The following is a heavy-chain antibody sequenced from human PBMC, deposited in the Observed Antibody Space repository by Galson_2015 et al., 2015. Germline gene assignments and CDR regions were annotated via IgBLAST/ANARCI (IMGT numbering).Heavy chain of an antibody. CDR2: ISSSSSTI. D-gene: IGHD2-2*01. CDR3: ARGGYCSSASCYLYYFDY. Sequence: SLRLSCAGSGFTFSSYSMNWVRQAPGKGLEWVSYISSSSSTIYYADSVKGRFTISRDNAKNSLYLQMNSLRDEDTAVYYCARGGYCSSASCYLYYFDYWGQGTLVTVSS. V-gene: IGHV3-48*02. J-gene: IGHJ4*02. CDR1: GFTFSSYS.